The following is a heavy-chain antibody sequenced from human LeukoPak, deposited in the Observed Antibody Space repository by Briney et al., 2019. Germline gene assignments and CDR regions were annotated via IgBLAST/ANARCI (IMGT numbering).Heavy chain of an antibody. J-gene: IGHJ4*02. CDR2: IQSNGGSE. CDR1: GFTFSTYG. CDR3: ARDPAGF. Sequence: GGSLRLSCVASGFTFSTYGMHWVRQAPGKGLEWVAFIQSNGGSEFYVDSVKGRFTISRDNSKNTVYLQMSSLRVEDTAVYYGARDPAGFWGQGTLVTVSS. V-gene: IGHV3-30*02. D-gene: IGHD3-10*01.